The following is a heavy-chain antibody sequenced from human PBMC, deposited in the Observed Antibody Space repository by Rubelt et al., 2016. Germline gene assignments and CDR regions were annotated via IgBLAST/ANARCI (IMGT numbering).Heavy chain of an antibody. CDR2: ISVYNGDT. CDR3: ARDDNGMDV. Sequence: QAQLVQSGAEVKKPGASVKVSCKASGYTFTTYGINWVRLAPVQGLDWMGWISVYNGDTNYAQRYQGRVTMTTDTSTSTAYMEVRSLRSYDTAVYYWARDDNGMDVWGQGTTVTVSS. V-gene: IGHV1-18*01. J-gene: IGHJ6*02. CDR1: GYTFTTYG.